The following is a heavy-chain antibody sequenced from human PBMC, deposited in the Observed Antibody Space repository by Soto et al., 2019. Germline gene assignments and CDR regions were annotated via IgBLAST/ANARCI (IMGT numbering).Heavy chain of an antibody. Sequence: SVKVSCKASGGTFSSYAISWVRQAPGQGLEWMGGIIPIFGTANYAQKFQGRVTITADESTSTAYMELSSLRSEDTAVYYCARDLSGSGWSYYWGQGXLVTVYS. J-gene: IGHJ4*02. D-gene: IGHD6-19*01. CDR2: IIPIFGTA. CDR3: ARDLSGSGWSYY. CDR1: GGTFSSYA. V-gene: IGHV1-69*13.